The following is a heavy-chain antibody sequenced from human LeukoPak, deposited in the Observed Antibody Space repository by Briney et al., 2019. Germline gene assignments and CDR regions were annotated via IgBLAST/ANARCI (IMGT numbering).Heavy chain of an antibody. V-gene: IGHV1-2*02. CDR3: AREDTYGEYRPFDF. CDR2: INPNSGGT. J-gene: IGHJ4*02. D-gene: IGHD5-18*01. CDR1: GYTFTGYY. Sequence: GASVKVSCKASGYTFTGYYMHWVRQAPGQGLEWMGWINPNSGGTNYAQKFQGRVTMTRDTSLSTAYIELNSLTFDDTAIYYCAREDTYGEYRPFDFWGQGAPVTVSS.